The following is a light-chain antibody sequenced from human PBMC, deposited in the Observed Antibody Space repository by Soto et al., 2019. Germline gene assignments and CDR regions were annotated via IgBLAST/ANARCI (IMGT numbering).Light chain of an antibody. CDR3: QHYNSWPLT. J-gene: IGKJ4*01. V-gene: IGKV3-20*01. CDR2: DAS. CDR1: RSLSSDY. Sequence: IVLMQSPGTLSLSPGERATLSCRASRSLSSDYLAWYQQKPGQAPRLLIYDASNRATGIPARFSGSGSGTDFTLTISSLQSEDFGVYYCQHYNSWPLTFGGGTKVDI.